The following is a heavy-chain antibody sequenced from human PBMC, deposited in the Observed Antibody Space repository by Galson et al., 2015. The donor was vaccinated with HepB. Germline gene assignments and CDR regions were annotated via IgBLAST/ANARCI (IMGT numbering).Heavy chain of an antibody. J-gene: IGHJ4*02. Sequence: SVTVSCKASGGTFSSYAISWVRQAPGQGLEWMGGIIPIFGTANYAQKFQGRVTITADKSTSTAYMELSSLRSEDTAVYYCAKIGYQYYYDSSGYYFDYWGQGTLVTVSS. CDR2: IIPIFGTA. CDR1: GGTFSSYA. D-gene: IGHD3-22*01. CDR3: AKIGYQYYYDSSGYYFDY. V-gene: IGHV1-69*06.